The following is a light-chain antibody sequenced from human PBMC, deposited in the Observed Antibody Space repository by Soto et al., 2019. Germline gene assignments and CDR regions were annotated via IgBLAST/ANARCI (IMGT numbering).Light chain of an antibody. Sequence: QSVLTQPPSASGSPGQSVTISCTGTSSDVGGYNYVSWYQQRPGKAPKLMIYEVNKRPSGVPDRFSGSKSGNTASRTVSGLQAEDEADYYCSSYAGTPFVFGTGTKVTVL. CDR2: EVN. J-gene: IGLJ1*01. CDR1: SSDVGGYNY. V-gene: IGLV2-8*01. CDR3: SSYAGTPFV.